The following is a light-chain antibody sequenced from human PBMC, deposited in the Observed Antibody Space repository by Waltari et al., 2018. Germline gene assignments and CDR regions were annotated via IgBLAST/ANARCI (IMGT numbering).Light chain of an antibody. CDR3: QQYSYSPNT. J-gene: IGKJ2*01. V-gene: IGKV3-20*01. CDR2: DAS. CDR1: QSVSSSY. Sequence: EIVLTQSPGTLSLSPGERATLSCRASQSVSSSYLAWYQQKPGQAPRLLIFDASNRATGIPDRFSVSGSGTDFTLTISRLEPEDFAVYFCQQYSYSPNTFGQGTKLEI.